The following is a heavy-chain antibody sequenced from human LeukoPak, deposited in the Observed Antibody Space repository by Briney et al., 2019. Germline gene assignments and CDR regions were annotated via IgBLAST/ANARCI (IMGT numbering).Heavy chain of an antibody. CDR3: ARDYSSSWSINPSDAFDI. Sequence: ASVKVSCKASGYTFTSYAMNWVRQAPGQGLEWMGWINTNTGNPTYAQGFTGRFVFSLGTSVSTAYLQISSLKAEDTAVYYCARDYSSSWSINPSDAFDIWGQGTMVTVSS. V-gene: IGHV7-4-1*02. CDR1: GYTFTSYA. D-gene: IGHD6-13*01. CDR2: INTNTGNP. J-gene: IGHJ3*02.